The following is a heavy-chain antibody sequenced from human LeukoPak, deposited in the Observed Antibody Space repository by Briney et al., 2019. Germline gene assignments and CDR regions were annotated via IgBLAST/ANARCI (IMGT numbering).Heavy chain of an antibody. Sequence: GGSLRLSCAASEFTFSGYAMHWVRQAPGKGLEWVAIISYDGSKKYFADSVKGRFTISRDNSKNTLYLQMNSLRAEDTAVYYCAKDGIQLGSGSYLDYWGQGTLVTVSS. J-gene: IGHJ4*02. CDR3: AKDGIQLGSGSYLDY. D-gene: IGHD3-10*01. V-gene: IGHV3-30*18. CDR2: ISYDGSKK. CDR1: EFTFSGYA.